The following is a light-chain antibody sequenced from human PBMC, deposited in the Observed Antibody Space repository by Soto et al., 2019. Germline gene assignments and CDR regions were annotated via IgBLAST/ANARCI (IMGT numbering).Light chain of an antibody. CDR1: QSISSW. J-gene: IGKJ1*01. CDR2: KAS. CDR3: QQYNSYPWT. Sequence: DIQMTQSPSTLSASVGDRVTITCRASQSISSWLAWYQQKPGKAPKLLIYKASTLESGVPSNFSGSGSGTEFTLTINRLQPDDFATYYCQQYNSYPWTFGQGTKGDIK. V-gene: IGKV1-5*03.